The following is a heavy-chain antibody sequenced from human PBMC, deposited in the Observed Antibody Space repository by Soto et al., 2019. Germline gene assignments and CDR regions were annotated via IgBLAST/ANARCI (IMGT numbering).Heavy chain of an antibody. J-gene: IGHJ4*02. CDR2: INPSGGST. CDR3: ARAEQWLNVDY. CDR1: GYTFTSYY. Sequence: ASVKGACKASGYTFTSYYMHWVRQAPGQGLEWMGIINPSGGSTSYAQKFQGRVTMTRDTSTSTVYMELSSLRSEDTAVYYCARAEQWLNVDYWGQGTLVTVSS. D-gene: IGHD6-19*01. V-gene: IGHV1-46*01.